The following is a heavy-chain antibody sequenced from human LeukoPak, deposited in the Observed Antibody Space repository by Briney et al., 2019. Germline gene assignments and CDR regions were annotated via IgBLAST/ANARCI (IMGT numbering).Heavy chain of an antibody. V-gene: IGHV1-8*01. J-gene: IGHJ4*02. CDR3: AGDRITGTPFDY. D-gene: IGHD1/OR15-1a*01. CDR1: GYTLTSYD. CDR2: MNPNSGNT. Sequence: GASVKVSCKASGYTLTSYDINWVRQATGQGLEWMGWMNPNSGNTGYAQKFQGRGTMTRNTSISTAYMELSSLRSEDTAVYYCAGDRITGTPFDYWGQGTLVTVSS.